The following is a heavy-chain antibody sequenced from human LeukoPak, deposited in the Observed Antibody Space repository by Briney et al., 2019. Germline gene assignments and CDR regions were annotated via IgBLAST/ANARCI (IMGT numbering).Heavy chain of an antibody. Sequence: GASVKVSCKASGGTFSSYAINWVRQATGQGLEWMGWMNPNSGNTGYAQKFQGRVTITRNTSISTAYMELSSLRSEDTAVYYCARAPRAAIRPYYFDYWGQGTLVTVSS. J-gene: IGHJ4*02. CDR1: GGTFSSYA. D-gene: IGHD2-2*02. CDR3: ARAPRAAIRPYYFDY. CDR2: MNPNSGNT. V-gene: IGHV1-8*03.